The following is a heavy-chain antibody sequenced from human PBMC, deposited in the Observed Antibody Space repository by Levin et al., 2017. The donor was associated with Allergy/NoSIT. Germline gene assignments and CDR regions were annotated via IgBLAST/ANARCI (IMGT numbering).Heavy chain of an antibody. Sequence: GGSLRLSCAASGFTFSSFAMHWVRQAPGKGLEWVAAISYDGSNKYYADSVKGRFTISRDNSKNTLYLQMNSLRGEDTAVYYCARDQGVAATVNYHGGDVWGQGTTVTVSS. V-gene: IGHV3-30-3*01. CDR1: GFTFSSFA. D-gene: IGHD6-13*01. CDR2: ISYDGSNK. J-gene: IGHJ6*02. CDR3: ARDQGVAATVNYHGGDV.